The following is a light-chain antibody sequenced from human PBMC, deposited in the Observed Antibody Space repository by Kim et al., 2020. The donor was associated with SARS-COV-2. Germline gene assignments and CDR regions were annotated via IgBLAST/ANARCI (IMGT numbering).Light chain of an antibody. CDR2: WAS. Sequence: DIVMTQSPDSLAVSLGEWATINCKSSQSVLYSSNNKNYLAWYQQKPGQPPKLLIYWASTRESGVPDRFSGSGSVTDFTLTISSLQAEDVAVYYCQQYYSTPHTFGGGTKLEI. CDR1: QSVLYSSNNKNY. V-gene: IGKV4-1*01. CDR3: QQYYSTPHT. J-gene: IGKJ4*01.